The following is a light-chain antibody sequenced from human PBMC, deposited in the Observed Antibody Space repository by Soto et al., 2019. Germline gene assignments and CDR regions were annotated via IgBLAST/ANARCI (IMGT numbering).Light chain of an antibody. J-gene: IGKJ1*01. CDR3: LQNSTYPRT. CDR2: EAS. Sequence: DIPMTQSPSSLSASVGDRVTITCRASQDIREDLVWYQQNPGKAPKRLIYEASTLQGGVPARFSGSGSGTEFTLTIASLQPEDFATYYCLQNSTYPRTFGQGTKVEVK. V-gene: IGKV1-17*01. CDR1: QDIRED.